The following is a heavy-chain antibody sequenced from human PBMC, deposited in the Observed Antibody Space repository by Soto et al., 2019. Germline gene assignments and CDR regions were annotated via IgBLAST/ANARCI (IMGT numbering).Heavy chain of an antibody. Sequence: EVQLVESGGALVQPGGSLRLSCAASGFRVSTKYMSWVRQAPGKGLEWVSVILGGGGTIYADSVKGRFIISREDSKNMLFLQMNSLRVEDTAVYYCVRDDGVSPYDYWGQGTLVTVSS. J-gene: IGHJ4*02. CDR3: VRDDGVSPYDY. V-gene: IGHV3-66*01. D-gene: IGHD3-16*01. CDR1: GFRVSTKY. CDR2: ILGGGGT.